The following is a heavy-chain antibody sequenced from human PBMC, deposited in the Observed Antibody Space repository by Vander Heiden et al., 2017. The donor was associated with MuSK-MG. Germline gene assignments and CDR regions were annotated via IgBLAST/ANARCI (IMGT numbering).Heavy chain of an antibody. CDR2: IYYSGST. V-gene: IGHV4-39*01. CDR1: GGSISSSSYY. J-gene: IGHJ2*01. Sequence: QLQLQESGPGLVKPSETLSLTCTVSGGSISSSSYYWGWIRQPPGKGLEWIGSIYYSGSTYYNPSLKSRVTISVDTSKNQFSLKLSSVTAADTAVYYCARRAAVAGTKNWYFDLWGRGTLVTVSS. D-gene: IGHD6-19*01. CDR3: ARRAAVAGTKNWYFDL.